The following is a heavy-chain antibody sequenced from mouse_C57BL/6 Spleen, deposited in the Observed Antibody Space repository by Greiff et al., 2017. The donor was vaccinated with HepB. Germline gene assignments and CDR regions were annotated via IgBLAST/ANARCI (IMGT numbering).Heavy chain of an antibody. CDR2: INPNNGGT. J-gene: IGHJ2*01. V-gene: IGHV1-26*01. CDR1: GYTFTDYY. Sequence: VQLQQSGPELVKPGASVKISCKASGYTFTDYYMNWVKQSHGKSLEWIGDINPNNGGTSYNQKFKGKATLTVDKSSSTAYMELRSLTSEDSAVYYCARRRTGPYYFDYWGQGTTLTVSS. D-gene: IGHD4-1*01. CDR3: ARRRTGPYYFDY.